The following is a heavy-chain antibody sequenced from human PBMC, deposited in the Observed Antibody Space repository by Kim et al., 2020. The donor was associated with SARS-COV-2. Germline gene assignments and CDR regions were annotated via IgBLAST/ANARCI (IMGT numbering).Heavy chain of an antibody. D-gene: IGHD5-12*01. V-gene: IGHV1-18*01. Sequence: YARKLQGRVTMTTDTSTSTAYMELRSLRSDDTAVYYCVDSGYDLGGYFDYWGQGTLVTVSS. CDR3: VDSGYDLGGYFDY. J-gene: IGHJ4*02.